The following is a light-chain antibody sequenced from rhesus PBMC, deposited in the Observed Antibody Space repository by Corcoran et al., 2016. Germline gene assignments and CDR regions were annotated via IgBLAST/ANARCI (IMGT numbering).Light chain of an antibody. CDR3: QHCYGTPPYS. V-gene: IGKV1-25*01. Sequence: DIQMTQSPSSLSASVGDRVTITGQASTDSRNNLAWYKQKPGKVPKLLIYKASKLQSGVPTRFSGSGSGKDFTLNISSLQPEDFATYYCQHCYGTPPYSFGQGTKVEIK. J-gene: IGKJ2*01. CDR2: KAS. CDR1: TDSRNN.